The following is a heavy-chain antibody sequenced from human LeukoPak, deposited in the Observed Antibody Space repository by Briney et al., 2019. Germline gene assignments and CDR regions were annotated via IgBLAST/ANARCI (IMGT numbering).Heavy chain of an antibody. D-gene: IGHD6-13*01. CDR1: GGTFSSYA. CDR3: ARETPSIAAGSLDP. CDR2: IIPIFGTA. J-gene: IGHJ5*02. V-gene: IGHV1-69*01. Sequence: SVKVSCKASGGTFSSYAISWVRQAPGQGLEWMGGIIPIFGTANYAQKFQGRVTITADESTSTAYMELSSLRSEDTAVYYCARETPSIAAGSLDPWGQGTLVTVSS.